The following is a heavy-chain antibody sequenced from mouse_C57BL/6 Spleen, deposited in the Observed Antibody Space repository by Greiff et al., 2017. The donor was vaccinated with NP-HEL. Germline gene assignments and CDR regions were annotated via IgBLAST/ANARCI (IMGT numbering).Heavy chain of an antibody. Sequence: QVQLKQSGAELARPGASVKMSCKASGYTFTSYTMHWVKQRPGQGLEWIGYINPSSGYTKYNQKFKDKATLTADKSSSTAYMQLSSLTSEDSAVYYCAGERPGTGDFDYWGQGTTLTVSS. J-gene: IGHJ2*01. CDR3: AGERPGTGDFDY. D-gene: IGHD4-1*01. CDR1: GYTFTSYT. CDR2: INPSSGYT. V-gene: IGHV1-4*01.